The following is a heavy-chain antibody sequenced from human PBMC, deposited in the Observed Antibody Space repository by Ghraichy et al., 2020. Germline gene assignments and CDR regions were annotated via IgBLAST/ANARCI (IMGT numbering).Heavy chain of an antibody. Sequence: LVKVSCKASGGTFSSYTISWVRQAPGQGLEWMGRIIPILGIANYAQKFQGRVTITADKSTSTAYMELSSLRSEDTAVYYCASVYYGSGTDSGYWGQGTLVTVSS. CDR3: ASVYYGSGTDSGY. CDR1: GGTFSSYT. V-gene: IGHV1-69*02. CDR2: IIPILGIA. J-gene: IGHJ4*02. D-gene: IGHD3-10*01.